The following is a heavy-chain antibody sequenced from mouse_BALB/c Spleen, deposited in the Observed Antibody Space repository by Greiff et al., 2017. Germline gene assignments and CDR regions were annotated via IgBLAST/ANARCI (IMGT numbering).Heavy chain of an antibody. V-gene: IGHV5-9-4*01. CDR2: ISSGGSYT. Sequence: DVKLVESGGGLVKPGGSLKLSCAASGFTFSSYAMSWVRQSPEKRLEWVAEISSGGSYTYYPDTVTGRFTISRDNAKNTLYLEMSSLRSEDTAMYYCAAYYRYDGGYWGQGTLVTVSA. CDR3: AAYYRYDGGY. D-gene: IGHD2-14*01. CDR1: GFTFSSYA. J-gene: IGHJ3*01.